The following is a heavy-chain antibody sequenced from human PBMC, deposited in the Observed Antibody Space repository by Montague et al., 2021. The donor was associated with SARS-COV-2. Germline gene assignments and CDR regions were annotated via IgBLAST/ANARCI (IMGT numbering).Heavy chain of an antibody. CDR3: ARGGTYYDFWSGYRNYYYGMDV. CDR2: ISSSFSTI. Sequence: SLRLSCAASVFTFSSYEMNLVRQAPGKGLEWVSYISSSFSTIYYSDSFXGRFTISRDNAKNSLYLQMNSLRAEDTAVYYCARGGTYYDFWSGYRNYYYGMDVWGQGTMVTVSS. J-gene: IGHJ6*02. CDR1: VFTFSSYE. D-gene: IGHD3-3*01. V-gene: IGHV3-48*03.